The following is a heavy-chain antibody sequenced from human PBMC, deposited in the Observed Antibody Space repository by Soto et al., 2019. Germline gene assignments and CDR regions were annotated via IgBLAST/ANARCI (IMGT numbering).Heavy chain of an antibody. CDR1: GGSFSGYY. J-gene: IGHJ6*02. CDR3: ASDSGYDLFDPQAYYYYGMDV. D-gene: IGHD5-12*01. Sequence: SETLSLTCAVYGGSFSGYYWSWIRQPPGKGLEWIGEINHSGSTNYNPSLKSRVTISVDTSKNQFSLKLSSVTAADTAVYYCASDSGYDLFDPQAYYYYGMDVWGQGTTVTGSS. CDR2: INHSGST. V-gene: IGHV4-34*01.